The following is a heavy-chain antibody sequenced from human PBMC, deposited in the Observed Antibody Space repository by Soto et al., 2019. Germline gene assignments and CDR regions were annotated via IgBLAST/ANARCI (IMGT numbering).Heavy chain of an antibody. CDR2: LSGSGGST. CDR1: GFAFSNYA. J-gene: IGHJ6*02. CDR3: AKDEVIANYYGMDV. D-gene: IGHD3-16*02. Sequence: GGSLRLSCSASGFAFSNYAMAWVRQAPGQGLEWISSLSGSGGSTYYADSVKGRFTISRDNSKNTLYLQMNSLRAEDTAVYYCAKDEVIANYYGMDVWGQGTTVTVSS. V-gene: IGHV3-23*01.